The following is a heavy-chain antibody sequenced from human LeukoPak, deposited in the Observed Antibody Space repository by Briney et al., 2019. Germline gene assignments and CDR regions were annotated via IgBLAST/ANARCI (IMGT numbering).Heavy chain of an antibody. V-gene: IGHV4-4*07. Sequence: SETLSLTCTVSGGSISSNYWSWIRQPAGKGLEWIGRIYTSGSTNYNPSLKSRVTMSVDTSKNQFSLKLSSVTAADTAVYYCARVLEDYYDSSGYYYYYMDVWGKGTTVTVSS. D-gene: IGHD3-22*01. CDR1: GGSISSNY. J-gene: IGHJ6*03. CDR2: IYTSGST. CDR3: ARVLEDYYDSSGYYYYYMDV.